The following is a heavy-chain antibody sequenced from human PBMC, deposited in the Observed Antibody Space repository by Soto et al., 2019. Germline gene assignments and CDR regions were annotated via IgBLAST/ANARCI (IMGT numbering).Heavy chain of an antibody. CDR3: AKDYYYGSGSYYDY. CDR1: GFTFSSYA. CDR2: ISGSGGST. J-gene: IGHJ4*02. V-gene: IGHV3-23*01. D-gene: IGHD3-10*01. Sequence: EVQLLESGGGLVQPGGSLRLSCAASGFTFSSYAMRWVRQAPGKGLEWVSAISGSGGSTYYADCEKGRFTIPRDNSKNTLYLQMNSLRAEDTAVYYCAKDYYYGSGSYYDYWGQGTLVTVSS.